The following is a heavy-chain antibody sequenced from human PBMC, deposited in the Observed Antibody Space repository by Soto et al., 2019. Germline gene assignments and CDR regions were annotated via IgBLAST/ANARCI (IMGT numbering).Heavy chain of an antibody. CDR2: ISGSGGST. CDR1: GFTFSSDA. Sequence: GGSLRLSCAASGFTFSSDAMSWVRQAPGKGLEWVSAISGSGGSTYYADSVKGRFTISRDNSKNTLYLQMNSLRAEDTAVYYCAKDPGTALWYYYMDVWGKGTTVTVSS. D-gene: IGHD1-1*01. CDR3: AKDPGTALWYYYMDV. V-gene: IGHV3-23*01. J-gene: IGHJ6*03.